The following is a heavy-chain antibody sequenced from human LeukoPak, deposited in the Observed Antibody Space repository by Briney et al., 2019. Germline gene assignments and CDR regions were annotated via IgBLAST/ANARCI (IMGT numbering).Heavy chain of an antibody. CDR1: GDTFSSYT. D-gene: IGHD5-12*01. Sequence: GASVKVSCKASGDTFSSYTISWVRQAPGQGLEWMGRIIPIFGTANYAQKFQGRVTITADKSTSTAYMELSSLRSEDTAVYYCARFFSDYDVCWGQGTLVTVSS. CDR2: IIPIFGTA. J-gene: IGHJ4*02. V-gene: IGHV1-69*08. CDR3: ARFFSDYDVC.